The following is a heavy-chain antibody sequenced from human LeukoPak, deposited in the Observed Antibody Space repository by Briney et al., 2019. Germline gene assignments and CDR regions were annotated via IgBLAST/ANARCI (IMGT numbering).Heavy chain of an antibody. D-gene: IGHD2-2*01. CDR1: GYAFTSND. V-gene: IGHV1-18*01. Sequence: ASVKVSCKASGYAFTSNDISWVRQAPGQGLEWMGWISTYNGNTNYAQKLQGRVTMTTDTSTSTAYMELRSLRSDDTAVYYCASSTSSDNWFDPWGQGTLVTVSS. CDR3: ASSTSSDNWFDP. J-gene: IGHJ5*02. CDR2: ISTYNGNT.